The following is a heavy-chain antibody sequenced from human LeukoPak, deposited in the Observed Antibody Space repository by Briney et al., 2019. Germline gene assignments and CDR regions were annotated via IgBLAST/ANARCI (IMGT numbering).Heavy chain of an antibody. CDR3: ARDAFRYDSSGYYYVD. V-gene: IGHV3-30*03. CDR2: ISYDGSNK. D-gene: IGHD3-22*01. Sequence: PGGSLRLSCAASGFTFSSYGMHWVRQAPGKGLEWVAVISYDGSNKYYADSVKGRFTISRDNSKNTLYLQMNSLRAEDTAVYYCARDAFRYDSSGYYYVDWGQGTLVTVSS. CDR1: GFTFSSYG. J-gene: IGHJ4*02.